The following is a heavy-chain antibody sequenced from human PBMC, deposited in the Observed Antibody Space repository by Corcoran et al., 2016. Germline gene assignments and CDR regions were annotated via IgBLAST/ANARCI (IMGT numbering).Heavy chain of an antibody. Sequence: QVQLVQSGAEVKKPGSSVKLSCKASGGTFSSYAISWERQAPGQGLEWMGGIIPIFGTANYAQKFQGRVTITADESTSTADMELSILRSEDTAVYYCASEGVYGGYVDSWGQGTLVTVSS. CDR1: GGTFSSYA. D-gene: IGHD6-6*01. CDR2: IIPIFGTA. J-gene: IGHJ4*02. V-gene: IGHV1-69*01. CDR3: ASEGVYGGYVDS.